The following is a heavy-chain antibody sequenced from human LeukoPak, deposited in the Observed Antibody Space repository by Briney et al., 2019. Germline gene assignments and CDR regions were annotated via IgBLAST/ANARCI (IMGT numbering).Heavy chain of an antibody. J-gene: IGHJ4*02. Sequence: PGGSLRLSCVASGFTFSSYAMSWVRQAPGKGLEWVSVISGSGGSTYYADSVKGRFTISRDSSKNTLYLQMNSLRAEDTAVYYCAKDRSGGYSGFDYWGQGTLVTVSS. CDR3: AKDRSGGYSGFDY. D-gene: IGHD1-26*01. CDR2: ISGSGGST. V-gene: IGHV3-23*01. CDR1: GFTFSSYA.